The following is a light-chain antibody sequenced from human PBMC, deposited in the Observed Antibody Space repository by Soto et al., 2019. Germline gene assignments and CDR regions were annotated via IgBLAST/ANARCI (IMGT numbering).Light chain of an antibody. CDR3: QQSKSPPRT. J-gene: IGKJ3*01. CDR1: QSFSSY. CDR2: AAS. V-gene: IGKV1-39*01. Sequence: DIEMTQSPSALSASVGDRVTITCRASQSFSSYLNCYQQNTGKAPKLLIYAASSMKTVVPPRFSGSGSGIDFTLTISSLQPEDFAAYSCQQSKSPPRTLGPGTKVDIK.